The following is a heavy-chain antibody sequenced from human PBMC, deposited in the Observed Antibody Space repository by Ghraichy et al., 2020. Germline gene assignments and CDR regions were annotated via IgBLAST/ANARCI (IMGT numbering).Heavy chain of an antibody. D-gene: IGHD6-13*01. V-gene: IGHV1-69*04. CDR3: AREGIAAAEGIYYFDY. CDR1: GGTFSSYT. Sequence: SVKVSCKASGGTFSSYTISWVRQAPGQGLEWMGRIIPILGIANYAQKFQGRVTITADKSTSTAYMELSSLRSEDTAVYYCAREGIAAAEGIYYFDYWGQGTLVTVSS. CDR2: IIPILGIA. J-gene: IGHJ4*02.